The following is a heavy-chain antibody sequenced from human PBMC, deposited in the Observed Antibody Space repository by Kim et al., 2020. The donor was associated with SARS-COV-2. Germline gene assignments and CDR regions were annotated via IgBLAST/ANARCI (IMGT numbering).Heavy chain of an antibody. Sequence: SETLSLTCTVSGGSISSYYWSWIRQPPGKGLEWIGYIYYSGSTNYNPSLKSRVTISVDTSKNQFSLKLSSVTAADTAVYYCARGEVGYYYYMDVWGKGTTVTVSS. CDR1: GGSISSYY. V-gene: IGHV4-59*01. CDR2: IYYSGST. J-gene: IGHJ6*03. CDR3: ARGEVGYYYYMDV.